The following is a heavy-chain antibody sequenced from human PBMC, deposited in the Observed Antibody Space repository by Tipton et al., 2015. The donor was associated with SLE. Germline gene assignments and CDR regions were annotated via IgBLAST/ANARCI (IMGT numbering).Heavy chain of an antibody. Sequence: GSLRLSCTASGFSFSDNAMTWVRQAPGKGLEWVSGISSSGGNTYYADFVKGRFTISRDNPKNTLYLHMNSLRAEDTALYYCAREWGWQLYNTFDMWGQGTMVTVSS. J-gene: IGHJ3*02. CDR2: ISSSGGNT. V-gene: IGHV3-23*01. CDR1: GFSFSDNA. CDR3: AREWGWQLYNTFDM. D-gene: IGHD6-13*01.